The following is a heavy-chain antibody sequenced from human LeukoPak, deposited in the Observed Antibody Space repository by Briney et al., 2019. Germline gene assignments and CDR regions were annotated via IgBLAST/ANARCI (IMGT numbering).Heavy chain of an antibody. V-gene: IGHV4-59*01. D-gene: IGHD6-13*01. CDR3: ARYRGSSWSFDY. CDR2: IYYSGST. J-gene: IGHJ4*02. Sequence: LETLSLTCTVSGGSISSYYWSWIRQPPGKGLEWIGYIYYSGSTNYNPSLKSRVTISVDTSKNQFSLKLSSVTAADTAVYYCARYRGSSWSFDYWGQGTLVTVSS. CDR1: GGSISSYY.